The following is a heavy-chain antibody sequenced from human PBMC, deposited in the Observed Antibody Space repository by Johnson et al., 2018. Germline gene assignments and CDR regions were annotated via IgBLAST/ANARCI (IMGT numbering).Heavy chain of an antibody. CDR1: GFTFDVYA. CDR3: AKNIRGPPDYYYYFYIDF. CDR2: ISWASGNI. V-gene: IGHV3-9*01. Sequence: EVQLVESGGGLVQPGRSMRLSCAASGFTFDVYAMHRVRQVPGKGMEWVSGISWASGNIAYADSVKGRFTFSSDYAKNYLYLQMNILRAGDTALYYCAKNIRGPPDYYYYFYIDFWGKGTTVTVSS. J-gene: IGHJ6*03.